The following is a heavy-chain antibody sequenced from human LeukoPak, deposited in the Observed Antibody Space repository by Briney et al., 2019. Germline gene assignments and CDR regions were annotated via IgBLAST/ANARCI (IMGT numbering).Heavy chain of an antibody. D-gene: IGHD5-12*01. V-gene: IGHV3-30*18. CDR3: AKDQALIVAHDYYFDY. Sequence: GGSLRLSCAASGFTFSTYAMGWVRQAPGKGLEWVAVISYDGSNKYYADSVKGRFTISRDNSKNTLYLQMNSLRAEDTAVYYCAKDQALIVAHDYYFDYWGQGTLVTVSS. J-gene: IGHJ4*02. CDR1: GFTFSTYA. CDR2: ISYDGSNK.